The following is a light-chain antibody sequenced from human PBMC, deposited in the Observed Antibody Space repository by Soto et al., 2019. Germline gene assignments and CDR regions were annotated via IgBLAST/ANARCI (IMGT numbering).Light chain of an antibody. CDR1: QSVSSSY. CDR2: GAS. V-gene: IGKV3-20*01. J-gene: IGKJ2*01. Sequence: EIVLTQSPGTLSLSPGERATLSCRASQSVSSSYLAWYQQKPGQAPRLLIYGASSRATGNPDRFSGSGSGTDLTLTISRLEPEDVAVYYCQQYGSSPPMYTFGQGTKLEIK. CDR3: QQYGSSPPMYT.